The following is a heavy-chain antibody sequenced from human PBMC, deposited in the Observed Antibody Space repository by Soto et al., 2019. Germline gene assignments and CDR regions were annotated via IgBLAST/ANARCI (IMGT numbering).Heavy chain of an antibody. Sequence: QLVQSGAEVKKPGSSVIISCKASGGTFSSLGLSWVRQAPGQGLEWMGGIIPIFGTTNYAQNFQGRVTITADKVTSTAYMELTSLTSEDTAAYYCARATTKDGTWGQGTLVTVSS. CDR1: GGTFSSLG. CDR2: IIPIFGTT. J-gene: IGHJ4*02. V-gene: IGHV1-69*06. CDR3: ARATTKDGT. D-gene: IGHD1-26*01.